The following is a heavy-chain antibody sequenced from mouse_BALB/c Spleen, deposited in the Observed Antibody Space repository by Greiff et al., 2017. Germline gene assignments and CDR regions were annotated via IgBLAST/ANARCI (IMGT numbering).Heavy chain of an antibody. CDR1: GFSLTSYG. CDR2: IWSGGST. Sequence: QVHVKQSGPGLVQPSQSLSITCTVSGFSLTSYGVHWVRQSPGKGLEWLGVIWSGGSTDYNAAFISRLSISKDNSKSQVFFKMNSLQADDTAIYYCARYDYDEGGAMDYWGQGTSVTVSS. V-gene: IGHV2-4-1*01. D-gene: IGHD2-4*01. J-gene: IGHJ4*01. CDR3: ARYDYDEGGAMDY.